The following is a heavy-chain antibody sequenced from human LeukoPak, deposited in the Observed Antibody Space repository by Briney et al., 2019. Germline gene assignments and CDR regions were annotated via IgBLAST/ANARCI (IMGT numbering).Heavy chain of an antibody. CDR2: IYYSGST. Sequence: SQILSLTCTVSGGSISSGGYYWSWIRQHPGKGLEWIGYIYYSGSTYYNPSLKSRVTISVDTSKNQFSLKLSSGTAAETAVYYCALSHIEATKIDYWGQGTLVTVSS. CDR1: GGSISSGGYY. V-gene: IGHV4-31*03. D-gene: IGHD5-12*01. J-gene: IGHJ4*02. CDR3: ALSHIEATKIDY.